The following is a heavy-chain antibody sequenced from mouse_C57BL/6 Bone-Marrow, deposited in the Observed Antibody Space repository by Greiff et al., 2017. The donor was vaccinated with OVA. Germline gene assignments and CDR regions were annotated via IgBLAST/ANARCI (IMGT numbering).Heavy chain of an antibody. CDR3: AREGYGYDRAWFAY. V-gene: IGHV1-81*01. J-gene: IGHJ3*01. Sequence: LQESGAELARPGASVKLSCKASGYTFTSYGISWVKQRTGQGLEWIGEIYPRSGNTYYNEKFKGKATLTADKSSSTAYMELRSLTSEDSAVYFCAREGYGYDRAWFAYWGQGTLVTVSA. CDR2: IYPRSGNT. CDR1: GYTFTSYG. D-gene: IGHD2-2*01.